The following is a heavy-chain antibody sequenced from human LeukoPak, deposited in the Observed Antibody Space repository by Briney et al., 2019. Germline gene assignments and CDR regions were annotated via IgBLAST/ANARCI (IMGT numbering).Heavy chain of an antibody. Sequence: SETLSLTCAVSGGSISSGGYSWSWIQQPPRKGLEWIGYSYHSGSTYYNPSLKSRVTISVDRSKNQFSLKLSSVTAADTAVYYCARGPLSGVRGVPYYFDYWGQGTLVTVSS. V-gene: IGHV4-30-2*01. D-gene: IGHD3-10*01. J-gene: IGHJ4*02. CDR2: SYHSGST. CDR1: GGSISSGGYS. CDR3: ARGPLSGVRGVPYYFDY.